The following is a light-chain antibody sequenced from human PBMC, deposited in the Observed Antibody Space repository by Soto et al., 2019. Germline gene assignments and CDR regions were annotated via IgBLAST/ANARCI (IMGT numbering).Light chain of an antibody. J-gene: IGKJ2*01. V-gene: IGKV3-20*01. CDR1: QSITSNY. CDR3: QQYGRSPYT. Sequence: EIVLTQSPGTLSLSPGERATLSCRASQSITSNYLAWYQQKPGQAPRLLVYAVSGRPNGIPDRFSGSGSGTDFNLTISRLEPEDFALYYCQQYGRSPYTFGQGNQLEIK. CDR2: AVS.